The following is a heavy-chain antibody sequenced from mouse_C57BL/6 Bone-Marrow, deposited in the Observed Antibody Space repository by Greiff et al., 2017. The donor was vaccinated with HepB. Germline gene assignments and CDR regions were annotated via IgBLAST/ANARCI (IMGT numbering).Heavy chain of an antibody. CDR3: ARWDYYDYDDY. V-gene: IGHV1-54*01. D-gene: IGHD2-4*01. Sequence: QVQLKQSGAELVRPGTSVKVSCKASGYAFTNYLIEWVKQRPGQGLEWIGVINPGSGGTNYNEKFKGKATLTADKSSSTAYMQLSSLTSKDSAVYFCARWDYYDYDDYWGQGTTLTVSS. CDR2: INPGSGGT. J-gene: IGHJ2*01. CDR1: GYAFTNYL.